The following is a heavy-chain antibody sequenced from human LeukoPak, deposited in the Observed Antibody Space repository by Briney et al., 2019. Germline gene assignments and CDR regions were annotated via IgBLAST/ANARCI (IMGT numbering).Heavy chain of an antibody. V-gene: IGHV3-48*03. CDR1: GFTFSSYE. D-gene: IGHD3-3*01. CDR2: ISSSGRTM. J-gene: IGHJ6*03. CDR3: ARSLFRFLEWSYRSYYYYYMDV. Sequence: GGSLGLSCAASGFTFSSYEMNWVRQAPGKGLEWVSYISSSGRTMYYADSVKGRFTFSRDNAKNSLYLQMNSLRAEDTAVYYCARSLFRFLEWSYRSYYYYYMDVWGKGTTVTVS.